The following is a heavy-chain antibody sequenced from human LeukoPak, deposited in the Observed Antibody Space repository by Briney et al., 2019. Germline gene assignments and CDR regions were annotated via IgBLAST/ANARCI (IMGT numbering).Heavy chain of an antibody. D-gene: IGHD3-22*01. J-gene: IGHJ1*01. CDR2: IIPIFGTA. Sequence: EASVKVSCXASGGTFSSYAISWVRQAPGQGLEWMGGIIPIFGTANYAQKFQGRVTITTDESTSTAYMELSSLRSEDTAVYYCARDSDYYDSSGYYQRGEYFQHWGQGTLVTVSS. CDR1: GGTFSSYA. V-gene: IGHV1-69*05. CDR3: ARDSDYYDSSGYYQRGEYFQH.